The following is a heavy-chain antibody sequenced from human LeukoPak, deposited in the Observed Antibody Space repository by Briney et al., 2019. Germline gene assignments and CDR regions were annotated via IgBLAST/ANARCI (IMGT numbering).Heavy chain of an antibody. Sequence: GESLKISCGASGYNFANSWIAWVRQMPGKGLEWMGIIYPRDSDTTYSPSFKGQVTISADKSISTAYLQWSSLKASDTAMYYCARRVYSGSSTNWFDPWGQGTQVTVSS. J-gene: IGHJ5*02. CDR2: IYPRDSDT. D-gene: IGHD5-12*01. CDR3: ARRVYSGSSTNWFDP. CDR1: GYNFANSW. V-gene: IGHV5-51*01.